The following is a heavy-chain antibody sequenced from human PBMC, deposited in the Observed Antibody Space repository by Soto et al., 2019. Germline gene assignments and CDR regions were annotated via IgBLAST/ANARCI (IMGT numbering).Heavy chain of an antibody. CDR2: VNHSGRT. D-gene: IGHD4-17*01. Sequence: QVQLQQWGAGLLKPSETLSLTSAVYGGSFSGYCWYWIRQPPGQGLEWIGEVNHSGRTNYTPSLKGRVTLAGDACKNQLSLRLSSVTAADTAEYYCARGPRTTTVTTNYCYFDLWGRGTLVTVSS. V-gene: IGHV4-34*01. J-gene: IGHJ2*01. CDR1: GGSFSGYC. CDR3: ARGPRTTTVTTNYCYFDL.